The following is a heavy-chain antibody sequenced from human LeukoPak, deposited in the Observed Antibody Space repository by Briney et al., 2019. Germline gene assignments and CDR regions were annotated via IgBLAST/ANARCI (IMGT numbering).Heavy chain of an antibody. CDR1: GFTFSSYS. CDR3: ARLEGSGKLGWFDP. Sequence: PGGSLRLSCAASGFTFSSYSMNWVRQAPGKGLEWVSSISSSSGYIYYADSVKGRFTISRDNAKNSLYLQMNSLRAEDTAVYYCARLEGSGKLGWFDPWGQGTLVTVSS. D-gene: IGHD3-10*01. J-gene: IGHJ5*02. CDR2: ISSSSGYI. V-gene: IGHV3-21*01.